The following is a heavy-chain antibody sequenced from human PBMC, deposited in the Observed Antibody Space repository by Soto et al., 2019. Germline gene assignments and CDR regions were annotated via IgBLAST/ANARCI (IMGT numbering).Heavy chain of an antibody. CDR1: GFTFSSYS. CDR2: ISSSSSTI. V-gene: IGHV3-48*02. CDR3: WTYYDILTGYYRGYNLDY. D-gene: IGHD3-9*01. J-gene: IGHJ4*02. Sequence: EVQLVESGGGLVQPGGSLRLSCAASGFTFSSYSMNWVRQAPGKGLEWVSYISSSSSTIYYADSVKGRFTISRDNAKNSLYLQMNSLRDEDTAVYYCWTYYDILTGYYRGYNLDYWGQGTLVTVSS.